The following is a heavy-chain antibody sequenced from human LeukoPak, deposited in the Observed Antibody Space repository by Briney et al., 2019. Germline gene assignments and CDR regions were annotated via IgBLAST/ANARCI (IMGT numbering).Heavy chain of an antibody. Sequence: ASAKVSCKASGYTFTSYDINWVRQATGQGLEWMGWMNPNSGNTGYAQKFQGRVTMTRNTSISTAYMELSSLRSEDTAVYYCARPLGYCSSTSCHNWFDPWGQGTLVTVSS. CDR2: MNPNSGNT. J-gene: IGHJ5*02. V-gene: IGHV1-8*01. D-gene: IGHD2-2*01. CDR3: ARPLGYCSSTSCHNWFDP. CDR1: GYTFTSYD.